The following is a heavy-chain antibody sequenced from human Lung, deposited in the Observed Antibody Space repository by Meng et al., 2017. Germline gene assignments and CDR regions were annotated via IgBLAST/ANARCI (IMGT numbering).Heavy chain of an antibody. Sequence: QVQLPELGPPLVRPADTLYLPSSVSGVLVSSGSHSWSWSRQPPGKGLEWIAYMDYSRRTNYSRSLKSRVTMSTDTSKNQLSLKLSSVTAADTAVYYCAGGPWELDFWGQGTLVTVSS. CDR2: MDYSRRT. J-gene: IGHJ4*02. CDR1: GVLVSSGSHS. CDR3: AGGPWELDF. D-gene: IGHD1-26*01. V-gene: IGHV4-61*01.